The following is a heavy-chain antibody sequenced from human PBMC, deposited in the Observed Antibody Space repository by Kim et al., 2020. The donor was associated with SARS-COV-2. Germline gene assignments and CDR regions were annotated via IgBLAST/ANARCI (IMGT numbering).Heavy chain of an antibody. CDR3: ANRGTTMVTEEFDY. J-gene: IGHJ4*02. Sequence: GGSLRLSCAASGFTFSTYAMSWVRQAPGKGLEWVSGIRGSGAGTYYVDSVRGRFPISRDNSKNPLFLKMTSLRAEAPADYYFANRGTTMVTEEFDYWGQG. CDR1: GFTFSTYA. V-gene: IGHV3-23*01. D-gene: IGHD5-18*01. CDR2: IRGSGAGT.